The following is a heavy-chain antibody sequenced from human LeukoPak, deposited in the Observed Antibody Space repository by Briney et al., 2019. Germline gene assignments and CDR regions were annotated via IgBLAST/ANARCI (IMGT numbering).Heavy chain of an antibody. CDR2: IIPILGIA. Sequence: GASVKASCKASGYTFTGYYMHWVRQAPGQGLEWMGRIIPILGIANYAQKFQGRVTITADKSTSTAYMELSSLRSEDTAVYYCARDMIEFGEGPDYWGQGTLVTVSS. V-gene: IGHV1-69*04. D-gene: IGHD3-10*01. CDR3: ARDMIEFGEGPDY. CDR1: GYTFTGYY. J-gene: IGHJ4*02.